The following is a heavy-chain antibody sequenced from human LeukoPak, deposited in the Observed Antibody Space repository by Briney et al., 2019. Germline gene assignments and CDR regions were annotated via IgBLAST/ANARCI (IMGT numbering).Heavy chain of an antibody. CDR3: ARDSGAHYDILTGYYTSDGFDY. CDR2: FDPEDGET. D-gene: IGHD3-9*01. Sequence: GASVKVSCKVSGYTLTELSMHWVRQAPGKGLEWMGGFDPEDGETIYAQKFQGRVTMTEDTSTDTAYMELSSLRAEDTAVYYCARDSGAHYDILTGYYTSDGFDYWGQGTLVTVSS. V-gene: IGHV1-24*01. J-gene: IGHJ4*02. CDR1: GYTLTELS.